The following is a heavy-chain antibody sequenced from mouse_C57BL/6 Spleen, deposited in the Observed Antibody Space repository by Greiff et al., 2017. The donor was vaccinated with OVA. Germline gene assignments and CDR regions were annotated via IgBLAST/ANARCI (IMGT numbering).Heavy chain of an antibody. CDR1: GYTFTSYW. D-gene: IGHD2-5*01. Sequence: QVQLQQPGAELVRPGTSVKLSCKASGYTFTSYWMHWVKQRPGQGLEWIGVIYPSDSYTNYNQKFKGKATLTVDTSSSTAYMQLSSLTSEDSAVYYCATPYYSNYFDYWGQGTTLTVSS. CDR2: IYPSDSYT. CDR3: ATPYYSNYFDY. J-gene: IGHJ2*01. V-gene: IGHV1-59*01.